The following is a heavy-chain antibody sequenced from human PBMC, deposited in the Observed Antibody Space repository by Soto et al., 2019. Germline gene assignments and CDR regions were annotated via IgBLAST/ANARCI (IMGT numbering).Heavy chain of an antibody. CDR3: ARGQRYSSSDY. J-gene: IGHJ4*02. Sequence: QVQLVQSGAEVKKPGASVKVSCKASGYTFSSYGINWVRQAPGQGLEWMGWVSGSNANTNYAQKCQGRVTMNTDTSSSTAYMELRSLTYDDTAVYYGARGQRYSSSDYWGQGTQVTVSS. CDR1: GYTFSSYG. V-gene: IGHV1-18*01. CDR2: VSGSNANT. D-gene: IGHD6-6*01.